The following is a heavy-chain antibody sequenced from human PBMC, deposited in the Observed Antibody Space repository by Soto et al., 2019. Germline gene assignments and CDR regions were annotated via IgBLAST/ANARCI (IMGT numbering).Heavy chain of an antibody. CDR3: VRESGGWFDP. Sequence: QVQLQESGPGLVKPSQTLSLTCTVSGGSISSGDYYWSWIRQSPGKGLEWIGYIHYSGSTNYNPSLKSRVTISVDTSKSQFSLNLSSVTAADTAVYYCVRESGGWFDPWGQGTLVTVSS. D-gene: IGHD3-3*01. CDR2: IHYSGST. V-gene: IGHV4-30-4*01. J-gene: IGHJ5*02. CDR1: GGSISSGDYY.